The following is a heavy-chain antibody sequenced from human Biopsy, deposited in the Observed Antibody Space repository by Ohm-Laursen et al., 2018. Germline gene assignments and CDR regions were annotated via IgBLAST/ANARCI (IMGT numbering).Heavy chain of an antibody. CDR2: ISTYNDDT. CDR1: GGTFSSFG. V-gene: IGHV1-18*01. CDR3: ARDPGYDFWSGSDPFDI. Sequence: ASVKVSCKASGGTFSSFGISWVRQAPGQGLGWMGWISTYNDDTNIAQKFQGRVSMTTDTSTRTAYMELRSLRSGDTAIYFCARDPGYDFWSGSDPFDIWGQGTMVTVSS. J-gene: IGHJ3*02. D-gene: IGHD3-3*01.